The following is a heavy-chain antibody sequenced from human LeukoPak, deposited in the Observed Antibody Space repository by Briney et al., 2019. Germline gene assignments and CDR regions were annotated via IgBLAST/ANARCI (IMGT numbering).Heavy chain of an antibody. CDR3: ARDGAPSSVAVAGTSDY. V-gene: IGHV1-2*02. D-gene: IGHD6-19*01. CDR2: INPNSGGT. J-gene: IGHJ4*02. CDR1: GYTFTGYY. Sequence: GASVNVSCKASGYTFTGYYMHWVRQAPGQGLEWMGWINPNSGGTNYAQKFQGRVIMTRDTSISTAYMELSRLRSDDTAVYYCARDGAPSSVAVAGTSDYWGQGTLVTVSS.